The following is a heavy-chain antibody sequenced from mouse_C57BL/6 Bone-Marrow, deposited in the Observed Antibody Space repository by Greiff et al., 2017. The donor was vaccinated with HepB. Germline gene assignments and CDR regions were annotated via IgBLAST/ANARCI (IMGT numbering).Heavy chain of an antibody. J-gene: IGHJ2*01. CDR1: GYTFTDYY. V-gene: IGHV1-19*01. Sequence: VHVKQSGPVLVKPGASVKMSCKASGYTFTDYYMNWVKQSHGKSLEWIGVINPYNGGTSYNQKFKGKATLTVDKSSSTAYMELNSLTSEDSAVYYCARFRSLLLDYWGQGTTLTVSS. CDR3: ARFRSLLLDY. CDR2: INPYNGGT. D-gene: IGHD1-1*01.